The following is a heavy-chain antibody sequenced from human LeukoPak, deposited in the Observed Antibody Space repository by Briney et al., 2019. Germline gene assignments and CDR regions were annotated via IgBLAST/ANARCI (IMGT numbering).Heavy chain of an antibody. Sequence: PGGSLRLSCAASGFSFDDYAMHWVRQAPGKGLEWVSLISWDGGSTNFADSVKGRFTISRDNSKNSLYLQMNGRRAEDTALYYGQKNVLESKGYYYYGMDVWAQGPRSPSPQ. CDR1: GFSFDDYA. D-gene: IGHD3-3*01. CDR2: ISWDGGST. V-gene: IGHV3-43D*04. J-gene: IGHJ6*04. CDR3: QKNVLESKGYYYYGMDV.